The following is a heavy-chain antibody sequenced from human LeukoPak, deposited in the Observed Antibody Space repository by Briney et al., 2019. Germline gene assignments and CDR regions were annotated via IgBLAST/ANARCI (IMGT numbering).Heavy chain of an antibody. CDR1: GFSVDDYA. CDR2: ISWDSDST. D-gene: IGHD5-24*01. J-gene: IGHJ4*02. Sequence: TGGSLRLSCAASGFSVDDYAMTWVRQPPGKGLEWVSLISWDSDSTYYADSVKGRFTISRDNSKNSPYLQMNSLRPADTALYYCAKGGDGYNPDNSPFHSWGQGTLVTVSS. CDR3: AKGGDGYNPDNSPFHS. V-gene: IGHV3-43D*03.